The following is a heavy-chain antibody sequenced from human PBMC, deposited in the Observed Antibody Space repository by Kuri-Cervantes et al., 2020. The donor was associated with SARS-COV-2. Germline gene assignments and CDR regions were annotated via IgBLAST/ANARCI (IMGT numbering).Heavy chain of an antibody. Sequence: ASVKVSCKASGYTFTSYDINWVRQATGQGLEWMGWMNPNSGNTGYAQKFQGRVTITRNTSISTAYMELSSLGSDDTAVYYCARDPHSSGYSEYFQHWGQGTLVTVSS. CDR3: ARDPHSSGYSEYFQH. J-gene: IGHJ1*01. V-gene: IGHV1-8*03. D-gene: IGHD3-22*01. CDR1: GYTFTSYD. CDR2: MNPNSGNT.